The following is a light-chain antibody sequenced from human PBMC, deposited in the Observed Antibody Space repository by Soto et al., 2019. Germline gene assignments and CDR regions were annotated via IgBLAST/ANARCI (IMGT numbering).Light chain of an antibody. CDR2: DNT. CDR3: ATWDSSLNAGV. J-gene: IGLJ1*01. CDR1: SSDIGAGYR. Sequence: QSVLTQPPSVSGAPGERVTISCTGSSSDIGAGYRVRWYQQVPGTAPKLLIYDNTNRPSGVPARFSGSKSGTSATLGITGLQTGDEADYYCATWDSSLNAGVFGTGTKVTVL. V-gene: IGLV1-40*01.